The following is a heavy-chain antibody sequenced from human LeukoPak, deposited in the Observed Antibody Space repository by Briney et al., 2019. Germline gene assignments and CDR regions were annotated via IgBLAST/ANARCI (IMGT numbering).Heavy chain of an antibody. J-gene: IGHJ5*01. CDR1: GFTFSNYA. Sequence: GGSLRLSCLASGFTFSNYAMHWVRQAPGKGLEWVAVRSNDGSHIEYADSVQGRFTVSRDNSKNTLYLEMNSLRTEDTAVYYCARDIHPHYYDSSGYLDSWGQGILVTVSS. D-gene: IGHD3-22*01. V-gene: IGHV3-30-3*01. CDR3: ARDIHPHYYDSSGYLDS. CDR2: RSNDGSHI.